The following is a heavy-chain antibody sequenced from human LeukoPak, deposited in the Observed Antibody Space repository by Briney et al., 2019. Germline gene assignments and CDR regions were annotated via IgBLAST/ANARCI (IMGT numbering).Heavy chain of an antibody. CDR1: GGSISSYY. Sequence: SETLSLTCTVSGGSISSYYWSWIRQSAGKGLEWIGRIYTSGSTNYNPSLKSRVTMSVDTSKNQFSLKLSSVTAADTAVYYCARDRLRWDYVWGSYRYCAFDIWGQGTMVTVSS. V-gene: IGHV4-4*07. D-gene: IGHD3-16*02. J-gene: IGHJ3*02. CDR3: ARDRLRWDYVWGSYRYCAFDI. CDR2: IYTSGST.